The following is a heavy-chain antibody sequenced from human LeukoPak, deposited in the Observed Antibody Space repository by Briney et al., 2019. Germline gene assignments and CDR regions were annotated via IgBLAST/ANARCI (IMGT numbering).Heavy chain of an antibody. Sequence: KPSETLSLTCTVSGGSVSSYYWSWLRQPPGKGLECIGYIYYSGSTNYNPSLKSRVTISVDTSKNQFSLKLSSVTAADTAVYYCARDTYLRGLDVWGQGTTVTVSS. J-gene: IGHJ6*02. CDR3: ARDTYLRGLDV. CDR1: GGSVSSYY. V-gene: IGHV4-59*02. D-gene: IGHD3-10*01. CDR2: IYYSGST.